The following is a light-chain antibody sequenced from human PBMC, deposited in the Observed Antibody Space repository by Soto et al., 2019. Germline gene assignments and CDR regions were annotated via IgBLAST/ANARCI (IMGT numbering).Light chain of an antibody. CDR2: LGS. Sequence: DIVMTQSPLSLPVTPGETASISCRSSQSLLHSNGNNNLHWYLQKPGQSPQLLIYLGSNRASGVPDRCSGSGSGTYFTLKISRVEAEDVGVYYCMQALQKPSTFGQGTKVEIK. V-gene: IGKV2-28*01. J-gene: IGKJ1*01. CDR3: MQALQKPST. CDR1: QSLLHSNGNNN.